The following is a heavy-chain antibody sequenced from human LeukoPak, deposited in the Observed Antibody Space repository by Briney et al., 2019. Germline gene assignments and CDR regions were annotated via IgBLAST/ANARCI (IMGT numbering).Heavy chain of an antibody. Sequence: QTGGSLRLSCAASGFTFSSYGMHWVRQAPGKGLEWVAVISYDGSNKYYADSVKGRFTISRDNSKNTLYLQMNSLRAEDTAVYYCARDKAYSSGCHDYWGQGTLVTVSS. CDR2: ISYDGSNK. D-gene: IGHD6-19*01. CDR3: ARDKAYSSGCHDY. CDR1: GFTFSSYG. J-gene: IGHJ4*02. V-gene: IGHV3-30*03.